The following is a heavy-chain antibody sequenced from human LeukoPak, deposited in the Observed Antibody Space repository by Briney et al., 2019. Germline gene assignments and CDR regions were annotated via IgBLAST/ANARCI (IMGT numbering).Heavy chain of an antibody. J-gene: IGHJ6*04. Sequence: SETLSLTCTVSGASISSYYWSWIRQPPGKGLEWIGYIYDSGSTNYNPSLKSRLTILVDTSNNQFSLKLSSVTAADTAVYYCARGSVTTYYFYGMDVWGKGTTVTVSS. CDR3: ARGSVTTYYFYGMDV. CDR2: IYDSGST. CDR1: GASISSYY. V-gene: IGHV4-59*01. D-gene: IGHD4-17*01.